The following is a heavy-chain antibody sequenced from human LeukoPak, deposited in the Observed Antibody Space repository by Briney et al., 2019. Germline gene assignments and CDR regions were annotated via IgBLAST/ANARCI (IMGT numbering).Heavy chain of an antibody. CDR2: IYSGGST. D-gene: IGHD2-2*01. CDR3: AGYDGDAFDI. V-gene: IGHV3-66*01. CDR1: GFTFSDYY. J-gene: IGHJ3*02. Sequence: GGSLRLSCSASGFTFSDYYMSWIRQAPGKGLEWVSVIYSGGSTYYADSVKGRFTISRDNSKNTLYLQMNSLRAEDTAVYYCAGYDGDAFDIWGQGTMVTVSS.